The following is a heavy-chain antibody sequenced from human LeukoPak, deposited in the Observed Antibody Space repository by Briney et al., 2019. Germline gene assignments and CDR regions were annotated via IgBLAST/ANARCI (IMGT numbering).Heavy chain of an antibody. Sequence: GGSLRLSCAVSGFTFSSYTMNWVRQAPGKGLEWVSSITSSSTYIYYADSVKGRFTISRDNAKNSLYLQMNSLRAEDTAMYYCARDLTVTSTCWFDRWGRGTLVTVSS. J-gene: IGHJ5*02. CDR3: ARDLTVTSTCWFDR. D-gene: IGHD4-11*01. CDR1: GFTFSSYT. V-gene: IGHV3-21*01. CDR2: ITSSSTYI.